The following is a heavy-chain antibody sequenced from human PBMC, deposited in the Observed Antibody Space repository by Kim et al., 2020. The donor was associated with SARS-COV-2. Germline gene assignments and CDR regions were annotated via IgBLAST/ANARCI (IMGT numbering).Heavy chain of an antibody. V-gene: IGHV3-48*03. CDR3: ARASPGWSGYYLPDYFDY. D-gene: IGHD3-3*01. J-gene: IGHJ4*02. Sequence: KGRFTISRDNAKNSLYLQMNSLRAEDTAVYYCARASPGWSGYYLPDYFDYWGQGTLVTVSS.